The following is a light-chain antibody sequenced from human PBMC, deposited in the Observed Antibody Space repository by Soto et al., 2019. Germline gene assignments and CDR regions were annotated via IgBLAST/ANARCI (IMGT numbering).Light chain of an antibody. CDR3: QSYDSSLSGWV. CDR1: SSNIGAGYD. J-gene: IGLJ3*02. V-gene: IGLV1-40*01. Sequence: QSVLTQPPSVSGAPGQRVTISCTGSSSNIGAGYDVHWYQQLPGTAPKLLIYGNSNRPSGVPDRFSGSKSGTSASLASTGLQAEDEADYYCQSYDSSLSGWVFGGGTKVPVL. CDR2: GNS.